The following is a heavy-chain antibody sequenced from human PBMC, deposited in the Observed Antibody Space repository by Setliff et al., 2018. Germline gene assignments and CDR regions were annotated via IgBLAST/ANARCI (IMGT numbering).Heavy chain of an antibody. D-gene: IGHD2-15*01. CDR3: ARASVVHAIAVGY. CDR1: GESFDNHY. V-gene: IGHV4-59*04. J-gene: IGHJ4*02. CDR2: IFYNGMA. Sequence: SETLSLTCAVYGESFDNHYWGWIRQSPGTGLEWIGSIFYNGMAYYNPSLKSRVTMSVDTSKNQFSLNLTSVTAADTAVYYCARASVVHAIAVGYWGQGTLVTVSS.